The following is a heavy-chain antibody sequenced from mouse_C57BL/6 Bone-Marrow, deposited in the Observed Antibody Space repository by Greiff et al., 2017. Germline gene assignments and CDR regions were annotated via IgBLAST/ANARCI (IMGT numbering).Heavy chain of an antibody. CDR2: ISSGSSTI. J-gene: IGHJ3*01. V-gene: IGHV5-17*01. Sequence: DVMLVESGGGLVKPGGSLKLSCAASGFTFSDYGMHWVRQAPEKGLEWVAYISSGSSTIYYAEKVKGRFTISGDNAKNTLFLQMTSLRSEYTAMYYCAVPFAYWGQGTLVTVSA. CDR1: GFTFSDYG. CDR3: AVPFAY.